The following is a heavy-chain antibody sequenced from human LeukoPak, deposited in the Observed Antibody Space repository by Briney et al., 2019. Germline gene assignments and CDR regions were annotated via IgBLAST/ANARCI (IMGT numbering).Heavy chain of an antibody. V-gene: IGHV1-18*01. D-gene: IGHD3-16*02. J-gene: IGHJ4*02. CDR2: ISAYNGNT. CDR3: ARDSGLSMITFGGVIVFDY. Sequence: GASVKVSCKASGYTFTSYGISWVRQAPGQGLEWMGWISAYNGNTNYAQKLQGRVTMTTDTSTSTAYMELRSLRSDDTAVYYCARDSGLSMITFGGVIVFDYWGQGTLVTVSS. CDR1: GYTFTSYG.